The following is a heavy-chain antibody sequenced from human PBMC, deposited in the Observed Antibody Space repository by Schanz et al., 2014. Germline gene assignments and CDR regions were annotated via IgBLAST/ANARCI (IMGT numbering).Heavy chain of an antibody. CDR1: GFTFSAYA. CDR2: ITYNGGTI. CDR3: AKGRFGELSAFDI. V-gene: IGHV3-23*04. J-gene: IGHJ3*02. Sequence: EVQLVESGGGLVQPGGSLRLSCAASGFTFSAYAMNWVRQAPGKGLVWVSYITYNGGTIYYADSVKGRFTISRDNSKNTLYLQMDSLRAEDTAIYYCAKGRFGELSAFDIWGQGTMVTVSS. D-gene: IGHD3-10*01.